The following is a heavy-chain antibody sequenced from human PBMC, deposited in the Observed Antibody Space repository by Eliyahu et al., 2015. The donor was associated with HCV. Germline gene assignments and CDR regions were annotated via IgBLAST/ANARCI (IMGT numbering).Heavy chain of an antibody. CDR3: ARVRRGCSFTTCFPDF. J-gene: IGHJ4*02. CDR1: EXTFSXXW. CDR2: VYPGDSDT. D-gene: IGHD2-2*01. V-gene: IGHV5-51*03. Sequence: EMQLVQSGAEVKKPGEXLKISCQGSEXTFSXXWVAWVRQMPGKGLEXMGMVYPGDSDTIYSPSLQGHVTMSADKSISTAYLQWGNLKASDTAMYYCARVRRGCSFTTCFPDFWGQGTLVAVSA.